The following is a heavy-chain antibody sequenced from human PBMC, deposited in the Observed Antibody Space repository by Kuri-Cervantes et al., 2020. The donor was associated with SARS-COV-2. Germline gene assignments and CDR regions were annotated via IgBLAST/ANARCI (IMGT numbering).Heavy chain of an antibody. V-gene: IGHV3-30*02. CDR1: GFTFSSYG. J-gene: IGHJ1*01. CDR3: AKSERALWFGELTCQH. D-gene: IGHD3-10*01. Sequence: GESLKISCAASGFTFSSYGMHWVRQAPGKGLEWVAFIRYDGSNKYYADSVKGRFTISRDNSKNTLYLQMNSLRAEDTAVYYCAKSERALWFGELTCQHWGQGTLVTVSS. CDR2: IRYDGSNK.